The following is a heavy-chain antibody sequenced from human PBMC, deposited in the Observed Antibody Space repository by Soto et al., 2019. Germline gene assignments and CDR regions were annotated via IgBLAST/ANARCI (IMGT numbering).Heavy chain of an antibody. CDR3: ARIVSPQRSIDS. CDR2: IFPRDFDV. Sequence: PGQSLQISCKASGCMFTKYGIGGVRQMPGGGLEWLGLIFPRDFDVRYSPSFEGQATISADRSTATAFLQWRSLEASDSALYFCARIVSPQRSIDSCGEGTSVTVS. CDR1: GCMFTKYG. J-gene: IGHJ5*01. D-gene: IGHD3-16*02. V-gene: IGHV5-51*01.